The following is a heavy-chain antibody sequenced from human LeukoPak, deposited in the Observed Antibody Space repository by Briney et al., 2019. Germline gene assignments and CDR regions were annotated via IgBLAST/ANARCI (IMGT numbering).Heavy chain of an antibody. V-gene: IGHV3-48*04. CDR2: ISGSGNTI. CDR1: GFTFSSNS. J-gene: IGHJ4*02. CDR3: ARGTPVPAATPYYFDY. D-gene: IGHD2-2*01. Sequence: GGSLRLSCAASGFTFSSNSMNWVRQAPGKGLEWVSYISGSGNTICYADSVKGRFTISRDNAKNSLFLQMNSLRAEDTAVYFCARGTPVPAATPYYFDYWGQGTLVTVSS.